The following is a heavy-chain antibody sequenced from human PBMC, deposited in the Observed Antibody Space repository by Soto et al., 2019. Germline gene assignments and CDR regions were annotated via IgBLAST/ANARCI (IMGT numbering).Heavy chain of an antibody. V-gene: IGHV4-59*08. D-gene: IGHD6-13*01. CDR1: GGSIGNSY. CDR3: ARHSSSWPIFDY. CDR2: IYYSGSS. J-gene: IGHJ4*02. Sequence: PSETLSLTCTVSGGSIGNSYWSWIRQSPGKGLERIGYIYYSGSSNYNPSLKSRVSISVDTSKNQFSLKLSSVTAAYMAVYYCARHSSSWPIFDYWGQGTLVTVSS.